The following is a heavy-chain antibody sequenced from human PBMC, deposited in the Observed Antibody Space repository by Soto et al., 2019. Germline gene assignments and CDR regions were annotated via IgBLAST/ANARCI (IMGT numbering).Heavy chain of an antibody. D-gene: IGHD3-3*01. V-gene: IGHV3-23*01. CDR2: ITGSGATT. Sequence: GGSLRLSCAASGFTFGTYAMSWVRQAPGKGLEWVSGITGSGATTYYADSVKGRFTISRDNSKSTMYLQMNSLRAEDTAVYYCAKGPAVTIFGDWGQGTLVTVSS. CDR1: GFTFGTYA. J-gene: IGHJ4*02. CDR3: AKGPAVTIFGD.